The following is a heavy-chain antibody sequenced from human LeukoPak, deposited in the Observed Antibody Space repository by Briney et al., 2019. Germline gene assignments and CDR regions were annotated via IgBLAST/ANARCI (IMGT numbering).Heavy chain of an antibody. J-gene: IGHJ4*02. CDR2: INPNSGGT. CDR3: GYSSSWSPRFDY. CDR1: GYTFTGYY. V-gene: IGHV1-2*02. Sequence: GASVKVSCKASGYTFTGYYMHWVRQAPGQGLEWMGWINPNSGGTNYAQKFQGRVTMTRDTSISTVYMELSSLRSEDTAVYYCGYSSSWSPRFDYWGQGTLVTVSS. D-gene: IGHD6-13*01.